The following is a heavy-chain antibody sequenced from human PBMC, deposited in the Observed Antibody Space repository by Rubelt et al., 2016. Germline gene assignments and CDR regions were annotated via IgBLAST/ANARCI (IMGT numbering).Heavy chain of an antibody. CDR2: IIPILGIA. V-gene: IGHV1-69*02. J-gene: IGHJ5*02. D-gene: IGHD6-13*01. Sequence: GLEWMGRIIPILGIANYAQKFQGRVTMTRNTSISTAYMELSSLRSEDTAVYYCARSSSIRSAFDPWGQGTLVTVSS. CDR3: ARSSSIRSAFDP.